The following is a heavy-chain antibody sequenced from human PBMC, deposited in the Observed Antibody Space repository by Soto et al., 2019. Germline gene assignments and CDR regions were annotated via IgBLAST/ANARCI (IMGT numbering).Heavy chain of an antibody. J-gene: IGHJ4*02. D-gene: IGHD3-10*01. CDR2: IIPILGIA. CDR3: WCYYGSGRYDHLDY. V-gene: IGHV1-69*02. Sequence: QVQLVQSGAEVKKPGSSVKVSCKASGGTFSSYTISWVRQAPGQGLEWMGRIIPILGIANYAQKFQGRVTFXAXKXPRTSYKELSRLRSEDTVVYYCWCYYGSGRYDHLDYWGPVTLVTVSS. CDR1: GGTFSSYT.